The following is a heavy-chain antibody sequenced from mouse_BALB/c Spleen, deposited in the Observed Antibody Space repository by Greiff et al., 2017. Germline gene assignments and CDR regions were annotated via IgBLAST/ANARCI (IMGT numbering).Heavy chain of an antibody. CDR2: IDPETGGT. CDR1: GYTFTDYE. J-gene: IGHJ3*01. V-gene: IGHV1-15*01. D-gene: IGHD2-10*01. Sequence: QVQLQQSGAELVRPGASVTLSCKASGYTFTDYEMHWVKQTPVHGLEWIGAIDPETGGTAYTQKFKGKATLTADKSSSTAYMELRSLTSEDSAVYYCTRRAYYGNYGFAYWGQGTLVTVSA. CDR3: TRRAYYGNYGFAY.